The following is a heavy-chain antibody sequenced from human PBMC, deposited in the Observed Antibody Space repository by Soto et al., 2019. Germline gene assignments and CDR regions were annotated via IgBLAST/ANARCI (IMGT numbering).Heavy chain of an antibody. J-gene: IGHJ6*02. V-gene: IGHV1-8*01. CDR3: ARETSYGMDV. Sequence: QVQLVQSGAEVKKPGASVKVSCKASGYTFTSYDINWVRQATGQGLEWMGWMNPNSGSTGYAQTSQGRVTMTRNTSRSTAYMELSRLRSEDTAVYYGARETSYGMDVWGPGTRVTVSS. CDR2: MNPNSGST. CDR1: GYTFTSYD.